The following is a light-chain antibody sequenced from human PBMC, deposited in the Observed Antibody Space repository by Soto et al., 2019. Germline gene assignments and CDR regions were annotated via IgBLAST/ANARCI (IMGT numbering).Light chain of an antibody. V-gene: IGKV3-15*01. CDR1: QSVSSN. CDR3: QQYNNWRPIT. J-gene: IGKJ5*01. Sequence: ETVMTQSPATLSVSPGERATLSCRASQSVSSNLAWYQQKPGQAPRLLIYGASTRATGIPARFSGSGSGTEFTLTISSLQSEDFAVYYCQQYNNWRPITFGQGTRLEIK. CDR2: GAS.